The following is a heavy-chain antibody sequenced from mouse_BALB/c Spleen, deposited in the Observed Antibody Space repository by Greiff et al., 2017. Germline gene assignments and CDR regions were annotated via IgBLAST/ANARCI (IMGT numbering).Heavy chain of an antibody. CDR3: ARPLYYGNYDFAY. Sequence: DVHLVESGGGLVKPGGSLKLSCAASGFTFSSYAMSWVRQTPEKRLEWVATISSGGSYTYYPDSVKGRFTISRDNAKNTLYLQMSSLRSEDTAMYYCARPLYYGNYDFAYWGQGTLVTVSA. CDR2: ISSGGSYT. CDR1: GFTFSSYA. V-gene: IGHV5-9-3*01. J-gene: IGHJ3*01. D-gene: IGHD2-1*01.